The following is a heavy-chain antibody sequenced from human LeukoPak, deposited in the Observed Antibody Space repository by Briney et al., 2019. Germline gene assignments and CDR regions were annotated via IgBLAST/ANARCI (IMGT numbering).Heavy chain of an antibody. CDR2: ISGSGGST. CDR1: GFTFSSYA. CDR3: AKDSGSWAALHWFDP. Sequence: PGGSLRLSCAASGFTFSSYAMSCVRQAPGKGLEWVSAISGSGGSTYYADSVKGRFTISRDNSKNTLYLQMNSLRAEDTAVYYCAKDSGSWAALHWFDPWGQGTLVTVSS. D-gene: IGHD6-13*01. J-gene: IGHJ5*02. V-gene: IGHV3-23*01.